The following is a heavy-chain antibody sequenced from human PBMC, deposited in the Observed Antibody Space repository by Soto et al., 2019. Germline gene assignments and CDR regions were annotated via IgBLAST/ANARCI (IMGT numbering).Heavy chain of an antibody. CDR3: ARTEYYYDSSGYYDYGMDV. D-gene: IGHD3-22*01. Sequence: SETLSLTCTVSGGSISSYYWSWIRQPPGKGLEWIGYIYYSGSTNYNPSLQSRATITRDTSASTAYMELSSLRSEDTAVYYCARTEYYYDSSGYYDYGMDVWGQGTTVTVSS. CDR1: GGSISSYY. CDR2: IYYSGST. J-gene: IGHJ6*02. V-gene: IGHV4-59*01.